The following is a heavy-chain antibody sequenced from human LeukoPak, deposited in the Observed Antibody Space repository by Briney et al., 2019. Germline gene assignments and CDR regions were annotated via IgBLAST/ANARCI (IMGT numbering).Heavy chain of an antibody. V-gene: IGHV3-21*01. CDR2: ISSSSSYI. D-gene: IGHD3-10*01. Sequence: PGGSLRLSCAASGFTFSDHYMDWVRQAPGKGLEWVSSISSSSSYIYYADSVKGRFTISRDNAKNSLYLQMNSLRAEDTAVYYCARDYYGSGSLDYWGQGTLVTVSS. CDR3: ARDYYGSGSLDY. J-gene: IGHJ4*02. CDR1: GFTFSDHY.